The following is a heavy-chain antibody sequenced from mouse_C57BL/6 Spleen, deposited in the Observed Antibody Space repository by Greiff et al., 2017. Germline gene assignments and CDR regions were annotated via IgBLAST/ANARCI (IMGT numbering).Heavy chain of an antibody. D-gene: IGHD2-4*01. J-gene: IGHJ4*01. CDR2: IYPGDGDT. V-gene: IGHV1-82*01. Sequence: VKLVESGPELVKPGASVKISCKASGYAFSSSWMNWVKQRPGKGLEWIGRIYPGDGDTNYNGKFKGKATLTADKSSSTAYMQLSSLTSEDSAVYFCARSSDYDYYAMDYWGQGTSVTVSS. CDR3: ARSSDYDYYAMDY. CDR1: GYAFSSSW.